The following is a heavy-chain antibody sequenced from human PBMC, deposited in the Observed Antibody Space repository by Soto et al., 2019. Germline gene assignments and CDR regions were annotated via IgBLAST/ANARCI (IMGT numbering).Heavy chain of an antibody. V-gene: IGHV3-30*18. J-gene: IGHJ6*02. Sequence: PGGSLRLSCAASGFTFSSYGMHWVRQAPGKGLEWVAVISYDGSNKYYADYVKGRFTISRDNSKNTLYLQMNSLRAEDTAVYYCAKGFLEWLLPRYYYYYYGMDVWGQGTTVTVSS. CDR3: AKGFLEWLLPRYYYYYYGMDV. D-gene: IGHD3-3*01. CDR2: ISYDGSNK. CDR1: GFTFSSYG.